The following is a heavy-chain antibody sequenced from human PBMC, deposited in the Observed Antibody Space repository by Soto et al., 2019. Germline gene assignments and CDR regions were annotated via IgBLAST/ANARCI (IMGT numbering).Heavy chain of an antibody. V-gene: IGHV1-69*06. D-gene: IGHD3-3*01. CDR3: ASSRYYDFWSGYRREYYYYYGMDV. J-gene: IGHJ6*02. Sequence: ASVKVSCKASGGTFSSCAISWVRQAPGQGLEWMGGIIPIFGTANYAQKFQGRVTITADKSTSTAYMELSSLRSEDTAVYYCASSRYYDFWSGYRREYYYYYGMDVWGQGTTVTVSS. CDR2: IIPIFGTA. CDR1: GGTFSSCA.